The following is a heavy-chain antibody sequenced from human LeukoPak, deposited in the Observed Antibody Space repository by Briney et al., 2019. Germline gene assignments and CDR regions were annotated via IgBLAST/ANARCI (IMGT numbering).Heavy chain of an antibody. D-gene: IGHD3-22*01. Sequence: SETLSLTCTVSGGSISSSSYHWGWIRQPPGKGLEWIGSIYYSGSTYYNPSLKSRVTISVDTSKNQFSLKLSSVTAADTAVYYCARVARYYYDSSGPNWFDPWGQGTLVTVSS. CDR3: ARVARYYYDSSGPNWFDP. CDR1: GGSISSSSYH. CDR2: IYYSGST. V-gene: IGHV4-39*07. J-gene: IGHJ5*02.